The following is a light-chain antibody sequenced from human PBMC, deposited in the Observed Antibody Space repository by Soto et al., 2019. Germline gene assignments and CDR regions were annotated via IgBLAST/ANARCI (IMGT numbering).Light chain of an antibody. CDR1: SSNIGAGYD. V-gene: IGLV1-40*01. J-gene: IGLJ1*01. CDR3: QSYDSSLSVLYV. CDR2: GNS. Sequence: SVLTXPPSVSGAPGQRVTISCTGSSSNIGAGYDVHWYQQLPGTAPKLLIYGNSNRPSGVPDRFSGSKSGTSASLAITGLQAEDEADYYCQSYDSSLSVLYVFGTGTKVTVL.